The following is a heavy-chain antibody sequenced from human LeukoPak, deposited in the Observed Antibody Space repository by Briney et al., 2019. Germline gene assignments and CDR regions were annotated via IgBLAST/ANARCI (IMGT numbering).Heavy chain of an antibody. J-gene: IGHJ4*02. Sequence: WASVKVSCKAFGYTFTSNYMHWVRQAPGQGLEWMGIINPSGGSTSYAQKFQGRVTMTRDMSTSTVYMELSSLRSEDTAVYYCARDKRAEFDYWGQGTLVTVSS. CDR2: INPSGGST. CDR1: GYTFTSNY. D-gene: IGHD6-19*01. V-gene: IGHV1-46*01. CDR3: ARDKRAEFDY.